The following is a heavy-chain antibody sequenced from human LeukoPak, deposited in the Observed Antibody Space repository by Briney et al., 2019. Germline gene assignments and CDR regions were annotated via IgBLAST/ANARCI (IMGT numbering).Heavy chain of an antibody. Sequence: SETLSLTCSVSGGSISGYYWCWIRQLAGKGLEWIGRIYNSENANYNPSLRSRVSMLVDTSKNQFSLKLSSVTAADTAVYYCARLSQSTSWYDDYWGQGTLVTVSS. D-gene: IGHD6-13*01. CDR2: IYNSENA. CDR1: GGSISGYY. V-gene: IGHV4-4*07. J-gene: IGHJ4*02. CDR3: ARLSQSTSWYDDY.